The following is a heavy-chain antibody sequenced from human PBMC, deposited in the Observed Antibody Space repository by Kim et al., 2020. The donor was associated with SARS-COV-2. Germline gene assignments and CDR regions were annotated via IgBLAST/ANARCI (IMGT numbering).Heavy chain of an antibody. D-gene: IGHD6-19*01. V-gene: IGHV3-74*01. J-gene: IGHJ4*01. CDR3: ARDRGLTVAGTSFDY. CDR1: GFTFSSYW. Sequence: GGSLRLSCVASGFTFSSYWMHWVRQAPGKGLVWVSRINSDGSGSSYADSVKGRFTISRDNAKNTMYLQMNSLRSEDTAVYYCARDRGLTVAGTSFDYWGHGSLVTVSS. CDR2: INSDGSGS.